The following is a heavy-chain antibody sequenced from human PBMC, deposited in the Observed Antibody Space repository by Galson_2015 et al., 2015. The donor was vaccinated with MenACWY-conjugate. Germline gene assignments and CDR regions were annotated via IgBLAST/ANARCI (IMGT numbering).Heavy chain of an antibody. CDR1: GFTFSNFW. CDR3: ARERWVRGVFFDQ. Sequence: SLRLSCAASGFTFSNFWMSWVCQAPGKELEWVASIKQDGSEKYLVDSVKGRFTVSRENAENSLFLQMNSLRAEDTAVYYCARERWVRGVFFDQWGQGTLVTVSS. D-gene: IGHD3-10*01. CDR2: IKQDGSEK. V-gene: IGHV3-7*01. J-gene: IGHJ4*02.